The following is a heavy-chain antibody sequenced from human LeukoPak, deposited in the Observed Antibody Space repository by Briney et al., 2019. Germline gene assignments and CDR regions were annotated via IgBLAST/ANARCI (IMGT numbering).Heavy chain of an antibody. V-gene: IGHV4-59*08. CDR3: ARGEYSSGWFPPDY. CDR2: VYYSGST. CDR1: GGSISNYY. J-gene: IGHJ4*02. Sequence: TSETLSLTCTVSGGSISNYYWTWIRQPPGKGLEWIGYVYYSGSTYYNPSLKSRVTISVDTSKNQFSLKLSSVTAADTAVYYCARGEYSSGWFPPDYWGQGTLVTVSS. D-gene: IGHD6-19*01.